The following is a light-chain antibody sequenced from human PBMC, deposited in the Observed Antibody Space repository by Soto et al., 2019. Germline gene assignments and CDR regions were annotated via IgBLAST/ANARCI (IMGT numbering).Light chain of an antibody. CDR2: GAF. Sequence: EIVLTQSPATLSLSPGERATLSCRASPSVTNYLAWYQQKPGQPPRLLIYGAFNRAAGIPARFSGSGSWTHLPLTISSLEPEDSSVYFRQQPNIWPPVTFGQGTRLEIK. CDR1: PSVTNY. CDR3: QQPNIWPPVT. V-gene: IGKV3-11*01. J-gene: IGKJ5*01.